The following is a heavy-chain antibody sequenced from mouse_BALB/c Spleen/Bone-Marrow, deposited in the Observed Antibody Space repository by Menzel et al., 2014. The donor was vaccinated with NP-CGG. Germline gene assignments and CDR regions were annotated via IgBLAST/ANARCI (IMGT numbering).Heavy chain of an antibody. CDR1: GFTFSSFA. Sequence: EVKLMESGGGLVQPGGSRKLSCAASGFTFSSFAMHWIRQAPEKGLEWVAFISSGSNIIHYADTVKGRFTISRDNPKNTLFLQMTSLRSEDTAMYYCGKGDYWGQGTTFTVSS. J-gene: IGHJ2*01. CDR3: GKGDY. V-gene: IGHV5-17*02. CDR2: ISSGSNII.